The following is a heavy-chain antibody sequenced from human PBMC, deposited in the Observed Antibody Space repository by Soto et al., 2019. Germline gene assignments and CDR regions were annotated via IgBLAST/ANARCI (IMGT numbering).Heavy chain of an antibody. D-gene: IGHD2-2*01. CDR3: ARRGDLGYCSSTSCPVHYGMDV. V-gene: IGHV5-51*01. J-gene: IGHJ6*02. Sequence: GQPLKISCKGSGYSFTSYWIGWVRQMPGKGLEWMGIIYPGDSDTRYSPSFQGQVTISADKSISTAYLQWSSLKASDTAMYYCARRGDLGYCSSTSCPVHYGMDVWGQGTTVTAP. CDR2: IYPGDSDT. CDR1: GYSFTSYW.